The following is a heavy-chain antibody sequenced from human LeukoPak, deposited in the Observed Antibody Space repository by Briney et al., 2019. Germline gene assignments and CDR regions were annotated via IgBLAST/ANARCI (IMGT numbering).Heavy chain of an antibody. CDR2: LLYNGNT. J-gene: IGHJ6*02. CDR1: GGSISSDVHY. D-gene: IGHD1-26*01. V-gene: IGHV4-39*01. Sequence: SETLSLTCTVAGGSISSDVHYWDWIRQAPGKGLEWIGSLLYNGNTFYNPSLESRVPISLDTSENQFSLRLPSVNAADTALYFCTRRGSGNGGTYAGMDVWGPGTSVTVSS. CDR3: TRRGSGNGGTYAGMDV.